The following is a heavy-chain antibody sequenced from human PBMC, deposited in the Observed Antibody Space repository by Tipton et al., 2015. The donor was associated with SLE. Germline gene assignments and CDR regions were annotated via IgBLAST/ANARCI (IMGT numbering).Heavy chain of an antibody. J-gene: IGHJ6*02. Sequence: TLSLTCTVSGGSISSYYWSWIRQPPGKGLEWIGYIYYSGSTNYNPSLKSRVTISVDTSKNQFSLKLSSVTAVDTAVYYCARDSSSWAWDGMDVWGQGTTVTVSS. V-gene: IGHV4-59*01. CDR2: IYYSGST. D-gene: IGHD6-13*01. CDR1: GGSISSYY. CDR3: ARDSSSWAWDGMDV.